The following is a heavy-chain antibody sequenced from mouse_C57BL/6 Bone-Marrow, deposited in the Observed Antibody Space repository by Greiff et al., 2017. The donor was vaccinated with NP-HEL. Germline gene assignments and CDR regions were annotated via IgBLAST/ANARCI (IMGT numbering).Heavy chain of an antibody. Sequence: QVQLKQSGAELARPGASVKLPCKASGYTFTSYGISWVKQRTGQGLEWIGEIYPRSGNTYYNEKFKGKATLTADKSSSTAYMELRSLTSEDSAVYFCARDGLYYYGSSSFAYWGQGTLVTVSA. V-gene: IGHV1-81*01. CDR3: ARDGLYYYGSSSFAY. CDR2: IYPRSGNT. CDR1: GYTFTSYG. J-gene: IGHJ3*01. D-gene: IGHD1-1*01.